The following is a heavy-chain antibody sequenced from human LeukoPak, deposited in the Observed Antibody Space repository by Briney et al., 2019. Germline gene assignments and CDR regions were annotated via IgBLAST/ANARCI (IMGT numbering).Heavy chain of an antibody. J-gene: IGHJ2*01. CDR2: INPNSGGT. D-gene: IGHD3-22*01. CDR3: ARGYYYDSSGPILGNWYFDL. Sequence: ASVKVSGKASGYTFTGYYMHWVRQAPGQGLEWMGWINPNSGGTNYAQNFQGRVTMTRDTSISTAYMELSRLRSDDTAVYYCARGYYYDSSGPILGNWYFDLWGRGTLVTVSS. CDR1: GYTFTGYY. V-gene: IGHV1-2*02.